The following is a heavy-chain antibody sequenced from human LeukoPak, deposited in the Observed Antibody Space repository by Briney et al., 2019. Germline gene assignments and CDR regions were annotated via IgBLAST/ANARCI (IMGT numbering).Heavy chain of an antibody. CDR1: GGTFNSYA. Sequence: SVKVSCKACGGTFNSYAISWVRQAPGQRLEWMGVIMPLFCTANYAQEFQGRVTFTTDESASTAYMEVSSVRSEDPAVYYCASGSLGDGYGVGDYYQYMDVWGKGTTVTVSS. CDR2: IMPLFCTA. D-gene: IGHD5-24*01. CDR3: ASGSLGDGYGVGDYYQYMDV. V-gene: IGHV1-69*05. J-gene: IGHJ6*03.